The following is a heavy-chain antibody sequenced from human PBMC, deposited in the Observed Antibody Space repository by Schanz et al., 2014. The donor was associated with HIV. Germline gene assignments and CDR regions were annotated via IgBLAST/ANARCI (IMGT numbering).Heavy chain of an antibody. V-gene: IGHV1-18*01. D-gene: IGHD2-15*01. CDR2: ISNYIGNT. Sequence: QVQLVLSGAEVKRPGASVKVSCKASGYTFTSYGITWVRQAPGQGLEWMGWISNYIGNTDYAQNLQGRVTMTADTFTNIAYMELRSLTSDDTAVYYCARGSCSGGTCYSGDHWGQGTLVTVSA. CDR1: GYTFTSYG. CDR3: ARGSCSGGTCYSGDH. J-gene: IGHJ4*02.